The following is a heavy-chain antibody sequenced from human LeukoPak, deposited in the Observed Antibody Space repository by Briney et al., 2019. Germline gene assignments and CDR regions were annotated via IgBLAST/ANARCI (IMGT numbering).Heavy chain of an antibody. J-gene: IGHJ4*02. CDR1: GFTFSSYA. V-gene: IGHV3-23*01. CDR2: ISGSGGST. Sequence: GGSLRLSCAASGFTFSSYAMSWVRQAPGKGLEWVSAISGSGGSTYYADSVKGRFTISRDNSKNTLYLQMNSLRAEDTAVYYCAKEGCSSTSCYDYFDYWGQGTLVTVSS. D-gene: IGHD2-2*01. CDR3: AKEGCSSTSCYDYFDY.